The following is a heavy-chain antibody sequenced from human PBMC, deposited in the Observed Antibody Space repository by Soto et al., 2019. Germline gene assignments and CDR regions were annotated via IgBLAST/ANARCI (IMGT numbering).Heavy chain of an antibody. V-gene: IGHV1-18*01. CDR2: ISAYNGNT. CDR3: ARDSLITMVRGVTRDY. D-gene: IGHD3-10*01. CDR1: GYTFTSYG. J-gene: IGHJ4*02. Sequence: QVQLVQSGAEVKKPGASVKVSCKASGYTFTSYGIGWVRQAPGQGLEWMGWISAYNGNTNYAQKLQGRVTMTTDTSTSTVYMELRSLRSDDTAVYYCARDSLITMVRGVTRDYWGQGTLVTVSS.